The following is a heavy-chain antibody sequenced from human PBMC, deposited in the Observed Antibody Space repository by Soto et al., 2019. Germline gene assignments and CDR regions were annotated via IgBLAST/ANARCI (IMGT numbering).Heavy chain of an antibody. V-gene: IGHV3-7*01. J-gene: IGHJ1*01. CDR1: GFTFGRNW. CDR3: ARELVVGPAEYFQH. D-gene: IGHD2-15*01. CDR2: INEDGSEK. Sequence: PVGSLRLSCAVSGFTFGRNWMSWVRQTPGKGLEWVANINEDGSEKYYVDSVKGRFAISRDNAKNALYLQMNSLRAEDTAIYYCARELVVGPAEYFQHWGQGTQVTVSS.